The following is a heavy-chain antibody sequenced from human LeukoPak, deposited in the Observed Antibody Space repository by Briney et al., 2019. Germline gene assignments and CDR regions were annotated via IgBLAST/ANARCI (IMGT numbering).Heavy chain of an antibody. D-gene: IGHD3-22*01. CDR3: ATGYYYDSSGYYGDAFDI. V-gene: IGHV4-59*11. CDR1: GGSISSHY. CDR2: IYYSGST. J-gene: IGHJ3*02. Sequence: LETLSLTCTVSGGSISSHYWSWIRQPPGKGPEWIGYIYYSGSTNYNPSLKSRVTISVDTSKNQFSLKLSSVTAADTAVYYCATGYYYDSSGYYGDAFDIWGQGTMVTVSS.